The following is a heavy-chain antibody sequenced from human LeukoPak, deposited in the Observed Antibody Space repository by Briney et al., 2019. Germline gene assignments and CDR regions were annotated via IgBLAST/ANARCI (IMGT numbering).Heavy chain of an antibody. Sequence: ASVKVSCKASGYTFTSYDINWVRQATGQGLEWMGRINPNSGGTNYAQKFQGRVTMTRDTSISTAYMELSRLRSDDTAVYYCARDDSGSYYSWGQGTLVTVSS. V-gene: IGHV1-2*06. CDR3: ARDDSGSYYS. D-gene: IGHD1-26*01. CDR1: GYTFTSYD. J-gene: IGHJ4*02. CDR2: INPNSGGT.